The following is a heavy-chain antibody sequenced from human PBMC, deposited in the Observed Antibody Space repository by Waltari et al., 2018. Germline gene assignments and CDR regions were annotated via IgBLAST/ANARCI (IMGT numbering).Heavy chain of an antibody. V-gene: IGHV1-8*01. CDR1: GYTFIDYA. Sequence: QVRLVQSGAEVKKPGASVKVSCEASGYTFIDYAINWVRQGTGQGLEWMGWMNPKSGKSGSAQKFQGRVTMTRNTSISTVYMELTSLASEDTAVYYCARLFCLSSSCYRGWFDSWGQGSLVTVSS. D-gene: IGHD2-2*02. CDR3: ARLFCLSSSCYRGWFDS. CDR2: MNPKSGKS. J-gene: IGHJ5*01.